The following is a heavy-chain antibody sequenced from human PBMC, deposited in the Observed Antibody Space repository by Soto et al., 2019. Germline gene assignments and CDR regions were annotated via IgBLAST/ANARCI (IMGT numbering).Heavy chain of an antibody. D-gene: IGHD2-15*01. J-gene: IGHJ6*02. CDR1: GGSFSGYY. CDR2: INHSGST. Sequence: SETLSLTCAVYGGSFSGYYWSWIRQPPGKGLEWIGEINHSGSTNYNPSLKSRATISVDTSKNQFSLKLSSVTAADTAVYYCARGGNCSGGSCYYYYYGMDVWGQGTTVTVSS. V-gene: IGHV4-34*01. CDR3: ARGGNCSGGSCYYYYYGMDV.